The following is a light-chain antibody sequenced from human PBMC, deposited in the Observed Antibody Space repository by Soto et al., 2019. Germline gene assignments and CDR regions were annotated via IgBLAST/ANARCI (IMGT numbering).Light chain of an antibody. CDR3: QQSYSSPPT. CDR1: QSISNH. Sequence: DIQMTQPPSSLSASLEDRVSITCRASQSISNHLDWYQQKPGKAPKLLIFAASSLQSGVPSRFSGSRSGPDFTLTISSLQPEDFATYYCQQSYSSPPTFGQGTKVDIK. J-gene: IGKJ1*01. V-gene: IGKV1-39*01. CDR2: AAS.